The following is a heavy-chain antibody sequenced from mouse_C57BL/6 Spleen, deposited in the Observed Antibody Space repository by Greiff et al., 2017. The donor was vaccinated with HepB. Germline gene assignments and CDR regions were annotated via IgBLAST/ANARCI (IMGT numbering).Heavy chain of an antibody. V-gene: IGHV3-6*01. Sequence: DVQLQESGPGLVKPSQSLSLTCSVTGYSITSGYYWNWIRQFPGNKLEWLGYISYDGSNNYNPSLKNRISITRDTSKNQFFLKLNSVTTEDTATYYCARDDALWYFDVWGTGTTVTVSS. D-gene: IGHD2-3*01. CDR1: GYSITSGYY. CDR3: ARDDALWYFDV. J-gene: IGHJ1*03. CDR2: ISYDGSN.